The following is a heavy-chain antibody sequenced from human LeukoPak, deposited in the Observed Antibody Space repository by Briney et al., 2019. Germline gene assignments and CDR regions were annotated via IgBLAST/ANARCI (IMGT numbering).Heavy chain of an antibody. J-gene: IGHJ3*02. Sequence: PGESLKISCKGFGYRFTSYWIGWVRQMPGKGLEWMGIIYPGDFDTRYSPSFEGQVTISADKSISTAYLQWTSLKASDSAMYYCARPRGAWYNAFDIWGQGTMVTVSS. CDR1: GYRFTSYW. CDR2: IYPGDFDT. D-gene: IGHD6-13*01. V-gene: IGHV5-51*03. CDR3: ARPRGAWYNAFDI.